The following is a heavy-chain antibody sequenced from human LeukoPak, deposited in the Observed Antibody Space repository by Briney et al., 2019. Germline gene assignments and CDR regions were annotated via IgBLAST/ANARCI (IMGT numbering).Heavy chain of an antibody. V-gene: IGHV3-30*04. D-gene: IGHD3-3*01. CDR3: ARDRAWNYFDY. Sequence: GRSLRLSCAASGFTFSSYAMHWVRQAPGKGLEWVAIISNDGSREYYAHSVEGRFTISRDNSKNTLYLQMDSLRAEDTAVYYCARDRAWNYFDYWGQGTLVTVSS. CDR1: GFTFSSYA. CDR2: ISNDGSRE. J-gene: IGHJ4*02.